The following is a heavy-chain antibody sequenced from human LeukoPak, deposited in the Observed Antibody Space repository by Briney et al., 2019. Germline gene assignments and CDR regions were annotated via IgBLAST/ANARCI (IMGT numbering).Heavy chain of an antibody. CDR2: IYYSGST. Sequence: SETLSLTCTVSGGSISSSSYYWGWIRQPPGKGLEWIGSIYYSGSTYYNPSLKSRVTISVDTSKNQFSLKLSSVTAADTAVYYCARAGYSSGWRFDYWGQGTLVTVSS. V-gene: IGHV4-39*07. CDR1: GGSISSSSYY. CDR3: ARAGYSSGWRFDY. J-gene: IGHJ4*02. D-gene: IGHD6-19*01.